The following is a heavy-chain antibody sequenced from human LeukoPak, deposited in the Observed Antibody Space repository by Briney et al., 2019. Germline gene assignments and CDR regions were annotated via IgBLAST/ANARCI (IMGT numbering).Heavy chain of an antibody. D-gene: IGHD1-1*01. V-gene: IGHV1-2*06. CDR2: INPNSGGT. CDR1: GYTFTGYY. Sequence: ASVKVSCKASGYTFTGYYMHWVRQAPGQGLEWMGRINPNSGGTNYAQKFQGRVTMTRDTSISTAYMELSRLRSDDTAMYYCAREELDNYYYYYMDVWGKGTTVTVSS. J-gene: IGHJ6*03. CDR3: AREELDNYYYYYMDV.